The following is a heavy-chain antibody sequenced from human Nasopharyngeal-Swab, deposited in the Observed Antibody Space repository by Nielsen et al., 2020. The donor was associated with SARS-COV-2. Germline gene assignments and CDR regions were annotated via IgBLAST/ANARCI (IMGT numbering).Heavy chain of an antibody. CDR3: ARASHQVGSYYDFWSGYYRDYHYYGMDV. Sequence: ASVKVSCKASGYTFTSYGISWVRQAPGQGLEWMGWISAYNGNTNYAQKLQGRVTMTTDTSTSTAYMELRSLRSDDTAVYYCARASHQVGSYYDFWSGYYRDYHYYGMDVWGQGTTVTVSS. V-gene: IGHV1-18*01. J-gene: IGHJ6*02. CDR1: GYTFTSYG. D-gene: IGHD3-3*01. CDR2: ISAYNGNT.